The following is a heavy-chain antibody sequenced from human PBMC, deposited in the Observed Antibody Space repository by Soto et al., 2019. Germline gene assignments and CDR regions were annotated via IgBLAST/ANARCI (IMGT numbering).Heavy chain of an antibody. CDR1: DGSMSSSRFH. CDR2: IFYSGST. D-gene: IGHD4-4*01. V-gene: IGHV4-39*01. Sequence: SETLSLTCTVSDGSMSSSRFHWGWIRQPPVKGLDWIGSIFYSGSTYYNPSLRSRVTISIVTSKSQFSLKLSSVTAADTAVYYCVRKGSTGLYSYYGLDVWGHGTTVTVSS. J-gene: IGHJ6*02. CDR3: VRKGSTGLYSYYGLDV.